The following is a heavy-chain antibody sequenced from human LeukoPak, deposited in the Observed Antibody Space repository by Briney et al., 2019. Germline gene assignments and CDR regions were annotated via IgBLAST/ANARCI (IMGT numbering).Heavy chain of an antibody. CDR2: INNYGSIT. J-gene: IGHJ4*02. CDR1: GLTFSNYW. Sequence: GGSLRLSCAASGLTFSNYWMQWVRQAPGKGLVWVSRINNYGSITTYADSVKGRFTISRDNAKNTLYLQMNSLRAEDTAVYYCAKDLPDYGDYIEGYWGQGTLVTVSS. V-gene: IGHV3-74*03. CDR3: AKDLPDYGDYIEGY. D-gene: IGHD4-17*01.